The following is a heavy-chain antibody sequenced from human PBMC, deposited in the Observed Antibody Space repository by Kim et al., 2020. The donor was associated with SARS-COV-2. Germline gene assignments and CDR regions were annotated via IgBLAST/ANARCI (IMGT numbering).Heavy chain of an antibody. D-gene: IGHD3-9*01. J-gene: IGHJ5*02. CDR3: AGVYDILTGYYCCSFDP. CDR2: IIPIFGTA. V-gene: IGHV1-69*13. CDR1: GGTFSSYA. Sequence: SVKVSCKASGGTFSSYAISWVRQAPGQGLEWMGGIIPIFGTANYAQKFQGRVTITADESTSTAYMELSSLRSEDTAVYYCAGVYDILTGYYCCSFDPWGQGTLVTVSS.